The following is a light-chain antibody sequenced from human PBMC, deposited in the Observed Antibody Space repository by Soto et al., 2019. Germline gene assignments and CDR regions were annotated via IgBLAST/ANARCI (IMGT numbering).Light chain of an antibody. J-gene: IGKJ1*01. Sequence: DIQMTQSPGTLSSSVGEIFTITGGSSQSISNWLAWYQQKPGKAPKLLIYDASSLESGVSLRVSGSGSGTEFTLTISSLQPDDFATYYCQQYNSYSRTFGQGTKVDIK. CDR3: QQYNSYSRT. CDR2: DAS. CDR1: QSISNW. V-gene: IGKV1-5*01.